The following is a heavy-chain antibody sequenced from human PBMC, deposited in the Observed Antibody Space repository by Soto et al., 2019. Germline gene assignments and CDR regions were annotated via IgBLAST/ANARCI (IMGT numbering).Heavy chain of an antibody. CDR1: GYTCISYG. J-gene: IGHJ5*02. CDR2: IRAYNGDP. V-gene: IGHV1-18*04. D-gene: IGHD3-10*01. CDR3: ARDWSRYYYNIGLILFS. Sequence: LVQSGGEVKKPWAAVTVSFKASGYTCISYGISWVRQAPGPGVAWLRWIRAYNGDPHYAQKFQDRITLTTATSTDTSYMRLRSLRLYATAGYYCARDWSRYYYNIGLILFSWGQGSLVTVS.